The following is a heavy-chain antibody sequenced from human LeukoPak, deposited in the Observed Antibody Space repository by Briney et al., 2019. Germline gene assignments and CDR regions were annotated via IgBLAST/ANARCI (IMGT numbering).Heavy chain of an antibody. D-gene: IGHD2-2*01. V-gene: IGHV1-69*13. CDR3: ARVPPAGGCSSTSCYYVY. Sequence: SVKVSCKASGGTFSSYAISWVRQAPGQWLEWMGGIILIFGTANYAQKFQGRVTITADESTSTAYMELSSLRSEDTAVYYCARVPPAGGCSSTSCYYVYWGQGTLVTVSS. CDR2: IILIFGTA. J-gene: IGHJ4*02. CDR1: GGTFSSYA.